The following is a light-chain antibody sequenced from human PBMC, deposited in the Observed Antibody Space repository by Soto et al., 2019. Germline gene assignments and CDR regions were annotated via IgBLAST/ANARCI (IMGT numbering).Light chain of an antibody. CDR3: QQRDYWQVT. CDR2: DVS. J-gene: IGKJ5*01. Sequence: EIVLTQSPGTLSLSPGERATLSCRASQSVNSNLAWYQQKPGQAPRLLIYDVSNRATGIPARFSGSGSGTDFTLTISSLEPEDFAIYYCQQRDYWQVTFGQGTRLEI. CDR1: QSVNSN. V-gene: IGKV3D-11*02.